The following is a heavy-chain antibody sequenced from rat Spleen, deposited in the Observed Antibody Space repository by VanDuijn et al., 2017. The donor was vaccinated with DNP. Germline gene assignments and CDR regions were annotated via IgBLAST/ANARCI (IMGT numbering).Heavy chain of an antibody. D-gene: IGHD5-1*01. CDR2: ISYEGSNT. J-gene: IGHJ4*01. CDR3: ARVQLGYYALDA. V-gene: IGHV5-22*01. CDR1: GFTFSDYY. Sequence: EVQLVESGGDLVQPGGSLKLSCAASGFTFSDYYMVWVRQAPKKGLEWVAAISYEGSNTYYGDSVKGRFTISRDNAKSTLYLQMDSLRSEETATYYCARVQLGYYALDAWGQGTSVTVSS.